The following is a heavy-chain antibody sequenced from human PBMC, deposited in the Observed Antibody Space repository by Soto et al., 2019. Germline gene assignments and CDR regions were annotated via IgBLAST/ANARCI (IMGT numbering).Heavy chain of an antibody. J-gene: IGHJ6*02. V-gene: IGHV3-30-3*01. Sequence: GGSLRLSCAASGFTFSSYAMHWVRQAPGKGLEWVAVISYDGSNKYYADSVKGRFTISRDNSKNTLYLQMNSLRAEDTAVYYCAREVTPIYYYGMDVWGQGTTVTVSS. D-gene: IGHD4-4*01. CDR1: GFTFSSYA. CDR3: AREVTPIYYYGMDV. CDR2: ISYDGSNK.